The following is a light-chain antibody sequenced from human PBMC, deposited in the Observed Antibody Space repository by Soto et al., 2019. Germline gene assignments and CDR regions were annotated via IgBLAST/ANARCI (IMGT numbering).Light chain of an antibody. CDR3: SSYTSSSTRV. V-gene: IGLV2-14*01. CDR1: SSDVGGYNY. Sequence: QSALTQPASVSGYPGQSITISCTGTSSDVGGYNYVSWYQQHPGKAHKLMIYEVSNRPSGVSNRFSGSKSGNTASLTISGLQAEDEADYYCSSYTSSSTRVFGGGTKLTVL. J-gene: IGLJ3*02. CDR2: EVS.